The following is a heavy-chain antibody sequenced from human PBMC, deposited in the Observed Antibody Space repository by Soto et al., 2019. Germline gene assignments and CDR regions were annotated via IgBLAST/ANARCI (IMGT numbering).Heavy chain of an antibody. CDR3: ARDSGRFSFGGVITADYYYYGMDV. J-gene: IGHJ6*02. CDR2: ISSSSSDI. Sequence: EVQLVESGGGLVKPGGSLRLSCAASGFTFSSYSMNWVRQAPGKGLEWVSSISSSSSDIYYADSVKGRFTISRDNAKNYLYLQMHSLRVDDPAVYYCARDSGRFSFGGVITADYYYYGMDVWGHGTTVTVSS. D-gene: IGHD3-3*01. V-gene: IGHV3-21*01. CDR1: GFTFSSYS.